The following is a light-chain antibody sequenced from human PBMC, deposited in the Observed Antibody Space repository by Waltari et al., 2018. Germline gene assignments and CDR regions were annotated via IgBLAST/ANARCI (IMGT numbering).Light chain of an antibody. Sequence: DIQMTQSPPSVSASVGDRVTITCRASQDISSWLAWYQQKPGRPPKVLIYDASTLQSGVLSRFSGSGSGTDFTLTISSLQPEDFATYYCQQTNSFPLTFGPGTKVDIK. CDR1: QDISSW. CDR2: DAS. CDR3: QQTNSFPLT. J-gene: IGKJ3*01. V-gene: IGKV1-12*01.